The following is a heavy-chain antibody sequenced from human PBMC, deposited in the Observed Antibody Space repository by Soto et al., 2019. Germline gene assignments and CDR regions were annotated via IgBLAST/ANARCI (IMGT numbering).Heavy chain of an antibody. J-gene: IGHJ4*02. CDR1: GFTFTSYA. V-gene: IGHV3-23*01. CDR3: AKGSSGYRPYYFDY. D-gene: IGHD3-22*01. Sequence: PGGSLRLSCAASGFTFTSYAMSWVRQAPGKGLEWVSAISGSGGSTYYADSVKGRFTISRDISKNTLYPQMNSVRAEDTSVYYCAKGSSGYRPYYFDYWGQGTLVTVSS. CDR2: ISGSGGST.